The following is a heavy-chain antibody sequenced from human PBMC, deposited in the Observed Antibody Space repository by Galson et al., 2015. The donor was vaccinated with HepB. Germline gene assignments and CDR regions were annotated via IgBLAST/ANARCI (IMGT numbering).Heavy chain of an antibody. CDR3: ARVVVPAASHRNWFDP. Sequence: SVKVSCKASGYTFTSYAMNWVRQAPGQGLEWMGWINTNTGNPTYAQGFTGRFVFSLDTSVSTAYLQISSLKAEDTAVYYCARVVVPAASHRNWFDPWGQGTLVTVSS. V-gene: IGHV7-4-1*02. CDR1: GYTFTSYA. D-gene: IGHD2-2*01. CDR2: INTNTGNP. J-gene: IGHJ5*02.